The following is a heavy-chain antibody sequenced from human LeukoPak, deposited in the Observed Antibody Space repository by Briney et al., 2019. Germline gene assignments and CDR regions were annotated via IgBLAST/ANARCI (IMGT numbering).Heavy chain of an antibody. CDR3: ARLDGYNLVY. V-gene: IGHV3-53*01. Sequence: GGSLRLSCAASGFTVSSNYMNWVRQAPGKGLEWVSVIYSGGGTYYADSVKGRFTISRDISKNTLYLQMNSLRVEDTAVYYCARLDGYNLVYWGQGTLVTVSS. CDR1: GFTVSSNY. J-gene: IGHJ4*02. D-gene: IGHD5-12*01. CDR2: IYSGGGT.